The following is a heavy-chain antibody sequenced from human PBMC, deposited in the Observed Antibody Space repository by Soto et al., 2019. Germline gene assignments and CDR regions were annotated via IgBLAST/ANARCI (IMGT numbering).Heavy chain of an antibody. J-gene: IGHJ6*03. CDR2: MNPNSGDT. CDR3: ARLPFITVTQGQPYYHFMDV. Sequence: ASVKVSCKASGYTFTSYAMHWVRQAPGQRLEWMGWMNPNSGDTGYAQKFQGRVTMTRNTAISTAYMELSGLRSDDTALYYCARLPFITVTQGQPYYHFMDVWGKGTTVTGSS. D-gene: IGHD4-17*01. V-gene: IGHV1-8*02. CDR1: GYTFTSYA.